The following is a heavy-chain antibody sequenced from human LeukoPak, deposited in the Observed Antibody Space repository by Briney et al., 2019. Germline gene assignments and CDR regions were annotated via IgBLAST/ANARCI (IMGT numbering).Heavy chain of an antibody. J-gene: IGHJ3*02. V-gene: IGHV1-18*01. D-gene: IGHD3-22*01. Sequence: GASVKVSCKASGYTFTSFGITWVRQAPGQGLEWMGWISAYNDNANYAQKFQGRVTMTTDASTSTAYMELRSLRSDDTAVYYCARGNYYDSNNYYLDDAFDIWGQGTMVTVSS. CDR1: GYTFTSFG. CDR2: ISAYNDNA. CDR3: ARGNYYDSNNYYLDDAFDI.